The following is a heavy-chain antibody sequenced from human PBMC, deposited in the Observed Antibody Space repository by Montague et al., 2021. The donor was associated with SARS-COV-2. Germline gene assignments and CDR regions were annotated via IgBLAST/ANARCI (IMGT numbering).Heavy chain of an antibody. J-gene: IGHJ4*02. V-gene: IGHV6-1*01. CDR2: SYYMPKWYN. Sequence: CAISGDSVAGDVPTCNSIKHSPSIHLEWLVMSYYMPKWYNDYTESVKSRITIDPDTSKHQFSLHLNSVTPEDTAVYYCARIPVGSKYYFDFWGQGALVTVSS. D-gene: IGHD2-2*01. CDR3: ARIPVGSKYYFDF. CDR1: GDSVAGDVPT.